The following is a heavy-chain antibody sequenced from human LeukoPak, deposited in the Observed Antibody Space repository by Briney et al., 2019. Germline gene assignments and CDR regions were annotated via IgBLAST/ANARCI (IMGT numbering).Heavy chain of an antibody. CDR1: GYTFTGYY. Sequence: GASVKVSCKASGYTFTGYYMHWVRQAPGQGLEWMGIINPSGGSTSYAQKFQGRVTMTRDMSTSTVYMELSSLRSEDTAVYYCASAGWVGATGYFDYWGQGTLVTVSS. V-gene: IGHV1-46*01. D-gene: IGHD1-26*01. CDR3: ASAGWVGATGYFDY. CDR2: INPSGGST. J-gene: IGHJ4*02.